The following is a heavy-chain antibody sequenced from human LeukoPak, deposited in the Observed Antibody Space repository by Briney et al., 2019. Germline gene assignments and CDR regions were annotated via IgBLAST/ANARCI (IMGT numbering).Heavy chain of an antibody. J-gene: IGHJ5*02. CDR1: GGSISSGGYY. D-gene: IGHD2-15*01. CDR3: ARVVVVAATPTAGPYNWFDP. V-gene: IGHV4-31*03. CDR2: IYYSGST. Sequence: PSQTLSLTCTVSGGSISSGGYYWSWIRQHPGKGLEWLGYIYYSGSTYYNPSLKSRVTISVEPSKNQFSLKLSSVTAADTAVYYCARVVVVAATPTAGPYNWFDPWGQGTLVTVSS.